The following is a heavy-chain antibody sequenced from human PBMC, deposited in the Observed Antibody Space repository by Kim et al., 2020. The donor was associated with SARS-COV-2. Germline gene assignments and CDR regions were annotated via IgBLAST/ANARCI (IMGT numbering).Heavy chain of an antibody. Sequence: GGSLRLSCAASGFTVSSNYMSWVRQAPGKGLEWVSVIYSGGSTYYVDSVKGRFTISRDNSKNTLYLQMNSLRAEDTAVYYCAALLWFGELFPPHMDVWGQGTTVTVSS. CDR2: IYSGGST. CDR3: AALLWFGELFPPHMDV. J-gene: IGHJ6*02. CDR1: GFTVSSNY. D-gene: IGHD3-10*01. V-gene: IGHV3-53*01.